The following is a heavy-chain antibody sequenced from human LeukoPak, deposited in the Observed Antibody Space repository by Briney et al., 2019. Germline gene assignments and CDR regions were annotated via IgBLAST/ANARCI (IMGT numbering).Heavy chain of an antibody. D-gene: IGHD3-22*01. Sequence: GGSLRLSCAASGFTLSTYNMKWVRQAPRKGLEWVSSISTSSSYIYYADSVKGRFTISRDNARNSLYLQMNSLRAEDTAVYYCARDLYRIVVVPHYFDYWGQGTLVTVSS. V-gene: IGHV3-21*01. CDR1: GFTLSTYN. J-gene: IGHJ4*02. CDR2: ISTSSSYI. CDR3: ARDLYRIVVVPHYFDY.